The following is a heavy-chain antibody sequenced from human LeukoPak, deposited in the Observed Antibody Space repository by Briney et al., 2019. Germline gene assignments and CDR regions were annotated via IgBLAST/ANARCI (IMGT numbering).Heavy chain of an antibody. Sequence: SETLSLTCAVYGGSFSGYYWSWIRQPPGKGLEWIGEINHSGSTNYNPSLKSRVTISVDTSKNQFSLKLSSVTAADTAVYYCARSPGPDRIQLRLGFDIWGQGTMVTVSS. J-gene: IGHJ3*02. D-gene: IGHD5-18*01. CDR1: GGSFSGYY. CDR2: INHSGST. CDR3: ARSPGPDRIQLRLGFDI. V-gene: IGHV4-34*01.